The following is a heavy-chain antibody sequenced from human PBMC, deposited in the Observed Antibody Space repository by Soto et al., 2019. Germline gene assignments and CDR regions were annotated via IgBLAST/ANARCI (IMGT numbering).Heavy chain of an antibody. Sequence: QVQLQQWGAGLLKPSETLSLTCAVYGGSFSGYYWGWIRQPPGKGLEWIGEINHSGSTNYNPSLKSRVTISVDTSKNQFSLKLSSVTAADTAVYYCARFPPRGTVTRGWFDPWGQGTLVTVSS. CDR2: INHSGST. D-gene: IGHD4-17*01. V-gene: IGHV4-34*01. J-gene: IGHJ5*02. CDR3: ARFPPRGTVTRGWFDP. CDR1: GGSFSGYY.